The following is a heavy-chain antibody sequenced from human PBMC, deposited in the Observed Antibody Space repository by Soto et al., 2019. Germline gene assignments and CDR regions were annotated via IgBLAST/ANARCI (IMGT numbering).Heavy chain of an antibody. CDR2: IYYSGST. D-gene: IGHD2-2*01. V-gene: IGHV4-39*01. CDR3: ARQVYCSSTSCSKLDY. Sequence: QLQLQESGPGLVKPSETLSLTCTVSGGSISSSSYYWGWIRQPPGKGLDWIGSIYYSGSTYYNPSLKSRVTISVDTSKNQFSLKLSSVTAADTAVYYCARQVYCSSTSCSKLDYWGQGTLVTVSS. CDR1: GGSISSSSYY. J-gene: IGHJ4*02.